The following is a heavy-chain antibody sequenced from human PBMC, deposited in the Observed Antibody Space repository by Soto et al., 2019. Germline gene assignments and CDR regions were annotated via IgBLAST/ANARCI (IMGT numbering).Heavy chain of an antibody. V-gene: IGHV1-2*02. J-gene: IGHJ4*02. Sequence: QVPLVQSGPEVKKPGASVKVSCTTSGYTFTRYYIHWLRQAPGQGLEWIGWVNPYSGDTKYAQEFQGRVTLTRDTSINTAYMEFSSLRSDDTAVYYCARIRIEASVLDFWGQGTLVTASS. D-gene: IGHD2-21*01. CDR1: GYTFTRYY. CDR2: VNPYSGDT. CDR3: ARIRIEASVLDF.